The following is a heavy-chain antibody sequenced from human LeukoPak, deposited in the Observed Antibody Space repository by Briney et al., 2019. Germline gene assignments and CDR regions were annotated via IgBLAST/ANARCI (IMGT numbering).Heavy chain of an antibody. CDR3: ARDPQNDYGDPRWYFDL. CDR1: GYILTSYY. J-gene: IGHJ2*01. D-gene: IGHD4-17*01. CDR2: INPNGGTT. Sequence: GASVKVSCKASGYILTSYYMHWVRQAPGQGLEWMVIINPNGGTTSYAQNFQGRVTVTRDMSTNTVYMELSSLRSEDTAVYYCARDPQNDYGDPRWYFDLWGRGTLVTVSS. V-gene: IGHV1-46*01.